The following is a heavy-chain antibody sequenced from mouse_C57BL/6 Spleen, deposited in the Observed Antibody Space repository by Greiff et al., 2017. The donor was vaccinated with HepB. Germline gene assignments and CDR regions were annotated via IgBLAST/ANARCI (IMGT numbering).Heavy chain of an antibody. Sequence: QVQLQQSGPELVTPGASVKISCKASGYAFRSSWMNWVKQRPGKGLEWIGRIYPGDGDTNYNGKFKGKATLTADKSSSTAYMQLSSRTSEDSAVYFCARGRYDGFFDYWGQGTTLTVSS. D-gene: IGHD2-3*01. CDR2: IYPGDGDT. J-gene: IGHJ2*01. V-gene: IGHV1-82*01. CDR1: GYAFRSSW. CDR3: ARGRYDGFFDY.